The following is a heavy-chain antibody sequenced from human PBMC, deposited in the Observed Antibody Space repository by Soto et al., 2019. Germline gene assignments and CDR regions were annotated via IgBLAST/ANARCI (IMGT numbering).Heavy chain of an antibody. CDR3: ARVAGNCSGGSCHDAFEI. Sequence: ASVKVSCKASGYTFTSYDINWVRQAPGQGLEWMGIINPSGGSTSYAQKFQGRVTMTRDTSTSTVYMELSSLRSEDTAVYYCARVAGNCSGGSCHDAFEIWGQGTMVTVSS. CDR1: GYTFTSYD. D-gene: IGHD2-15*01. CDR2: INPSGGST. J-gene: IGHJ3*02. V-gene: IGHV1-46*03.